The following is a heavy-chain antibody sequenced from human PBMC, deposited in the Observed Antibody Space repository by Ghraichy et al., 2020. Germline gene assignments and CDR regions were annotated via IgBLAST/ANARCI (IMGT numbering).Heavy chain of an antibody. V-gene: IGHV4-4*02. J-gene: IGHJ4*02. Sequence: SETLSLTCAVSGGSISSINWCSWLRQPPGRGLEWVGTIFYTGRTSYSPSLKSRITISVDESKNQFSLRLSFMTAADTAVYYCARDQVPYYLDLWGQGSLVTVSS. CDR1: GGSISSINW. CDR3: ARDQVPYYLDL. CDR2: IFYTGRT.